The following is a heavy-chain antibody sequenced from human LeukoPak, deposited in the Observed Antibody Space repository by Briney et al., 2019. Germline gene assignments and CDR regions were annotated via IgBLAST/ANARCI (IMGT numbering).Heavy chain of an antibody. J-gene: IGHJ3*02. CDR1: GGSISSSSYY. CDR3: ARTPPLLLWFGEYEANDAFDI. V-gene: IGHV4-39*01. D-gene: IGHD3-10*01. Sequence: SETLSLTCTVSGGSISSSSYYWGWIRQPPGKGLEWIGSIYYSGSTYYNPSLKSRVTISVDTSKNQFSLKLSSVTAADTAVYYCARTPPLLLWFGEYEANDAFDIWGQGTMVTVSS. CDR2: IYYSGST.